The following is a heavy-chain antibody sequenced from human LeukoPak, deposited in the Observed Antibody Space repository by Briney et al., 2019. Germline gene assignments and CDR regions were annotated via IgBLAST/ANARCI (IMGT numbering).Heavy chain of an antibody. V-gene: IGHV4-4*07. Sequence: SETLSLTCTVSGGSISSYYWSWIRQPAGKELEWIGRIYTSGSTNYNASLKSRVTMSEVTSKNQFSLKLSSVTAADTAVYYCARHLMVRGVIITGMDVWGQGTTVTVSS. D-gene: IGHD3-10*01. CDR1: GGSISSYY. CDR2: IYTSGST. J-gene: IGHJ6*02. CDR3: ARHLMVRGVIITGMDV.